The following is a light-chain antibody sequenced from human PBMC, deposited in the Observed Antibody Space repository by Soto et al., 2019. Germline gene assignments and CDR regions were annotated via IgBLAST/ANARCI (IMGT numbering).Light chain of an antibody. CDR3: QSYDSTLSARYV. Sequence: QPAPTQPPSVSGAPGQRDTISCTGSSSNIGAGYDVHWYQQRPGTAPKLLIFGNINRPSGVPDRFSGSKSGTSASLAITGLQAEDEGDYYCQSYDSTLSARYVFGTGTKVTV. J-gene: IGLJ1*01. V-gene: IGLV1-40*01. CDR2: GNI. CDR1: SSNIGAGYD.